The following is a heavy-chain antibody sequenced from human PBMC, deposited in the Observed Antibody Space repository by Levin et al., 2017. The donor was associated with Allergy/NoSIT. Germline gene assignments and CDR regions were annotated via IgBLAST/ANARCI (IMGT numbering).Heavy chain of an antibody. CDR2: MNDSGST. CDR1: GGSFSGYY. CDR3: AREARGGASI. V-gene: IGHV4-34*01. J-gene: IGHJ4*02. D-gene: IGHD1-26*01. Sequence: PSETLSLTCAVYGGSFSGYYWSWIRQPPGKGLEWIGEMNDSGSTNYNPSLKSRVTISVDTSKNQFSLRLTSVTAADTAVYYCAREARGGASIWGQGTLVTVSS.